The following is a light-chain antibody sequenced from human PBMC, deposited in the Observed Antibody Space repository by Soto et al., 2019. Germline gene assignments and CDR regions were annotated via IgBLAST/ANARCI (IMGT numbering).Light chain of an antibody. CDR3: QSYDSSLSGSV. CDR2: GNS. CDR1: SSNIGAGYD. J-gene: IGLJ1*01. V-gene: IGLV1-40*01. Sequence: QSVLTQPPSVSGAPGQRVTISCTGSSSNIGAGYDVHWYQQLPGTAPKLLIYGNSNRPSGVPHRFSGSKSDTSASLAITGLQAEDEADYYCQSYDSSLSGSVLGTGTKLTVL.